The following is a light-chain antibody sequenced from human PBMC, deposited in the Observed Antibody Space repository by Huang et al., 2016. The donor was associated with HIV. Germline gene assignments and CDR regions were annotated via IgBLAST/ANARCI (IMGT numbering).Light chain of an antibody. Sequence: EIVLTQSPGTLSVSPGERATLTCRPSQSFNSLFLAGYQQRPGQPPRLLLYGASYRATGVPDMFSGGGSGTNFSLTISRLEPEDFAVYFCQQYASSPRTFGQGTRLDIK. J-gene: IGKJ2*01. CDR3: QQYASSPRT. CDR1: QSFNSLF. CDR2: GAS. V-gene: IGKV3-20*01.